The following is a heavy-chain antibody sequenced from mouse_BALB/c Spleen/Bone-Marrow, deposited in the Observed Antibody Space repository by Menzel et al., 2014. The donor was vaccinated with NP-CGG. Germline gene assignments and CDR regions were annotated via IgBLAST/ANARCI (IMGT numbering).Heavy chain of an antibody. CDR2: IYPGDGDT. V-gene: IGHV1-80*01. Sequence: VKLMESGAELVRPGSSVKISCESSGYVFSTYWINWVKQRPGQGLEWIGQIYPGDGDTDYNGKFKDKATLTADKSSNTAYMQLSSLTSEDSAVYFCARGGISVDYWGQGTNLTVSS. CDR3: ARGGISVDY. CDR1: GYVFSTYW. J-gene: IGHJ2*01.